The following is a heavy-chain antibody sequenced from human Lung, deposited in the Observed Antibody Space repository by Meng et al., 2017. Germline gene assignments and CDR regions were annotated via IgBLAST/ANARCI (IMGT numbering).Heavy chain of an antibody. CDR2: MKSNVDGGTV. Sequence: GRRVGCGGCFVRAGGSLRLSCAASGFTFSNAWRTWVRQAPGKGLEWIGRMKSNVDGGTVDYAAAVKGRFFISRDDSENTFYLQMNSLKTEDTAVYYCSGHVDYWGHGTLVTVSS. J-gene: IGHJ4*01. CDR3: SGHVDY. CDR1: GFTFSNAW. V-gene: IGHV3-15*01.